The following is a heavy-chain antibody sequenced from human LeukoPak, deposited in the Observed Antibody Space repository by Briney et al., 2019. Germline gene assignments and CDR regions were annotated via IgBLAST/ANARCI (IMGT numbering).Heavy chain of an antibody. J-gene: IGHJ6*02. V-gene: IGHV3-11*01. Sequence: GGSLRLSCAASGFTFSDYYMSWIRQAPGKGLEWVSYISSSGSTTYYADSVKGRFTISRDNAKNSLYLQMNSLRAEDTAVYYCAREGFLEWSYGMDVWGQGTTVTVSS. CDR1: GFTFSDYY. CDR3: AREGFLEWSYGMDV. CDR2: ISSSGSTT. D-gene: IGHD3-3*01.